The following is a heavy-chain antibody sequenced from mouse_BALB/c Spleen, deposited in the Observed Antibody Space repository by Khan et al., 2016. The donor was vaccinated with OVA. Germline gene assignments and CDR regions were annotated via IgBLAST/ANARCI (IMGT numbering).Heavy chain of an antibody. Sequence: EVQLQESGPGLVKPSQSPSLTCTVTGYSITSDYAWNWIRQFPGNKLEWMGYLSYSGRTSYNPSLKSRISITRDTSKNQFFLQLNSVTTEDTATYDCARSVTITTVVATDFDYWGQGTTLTVSS. V-gene: IGHV3-2*02. CDR1: GYSITSDYA. CDR2: LSYSGRT. CDR3: ARSVTITTVVATDFDY. J-gene: IGHJ2*01. D-gene: IGHD1-1*01.